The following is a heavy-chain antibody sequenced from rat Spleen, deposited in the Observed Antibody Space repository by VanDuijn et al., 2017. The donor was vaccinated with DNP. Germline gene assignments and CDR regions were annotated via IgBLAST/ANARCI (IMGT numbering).Heavy chain of an antibody. CDR3: TTDFERGY. D-gene: IGHD1-11*01. Sequence: EVRLVESGGGLVQPGRSLKLSCAASGFTFSDYYMAWVRQAPTKSLEWVASLSFDGDTSYYRDSVKGRFTISRDNAKSTLYLQMDSLRSEDTATFYCTTDFERGYWGQGVMVTVSS. CDR1: GFTFSDYY. CDR2: LSFDGDTS. J-gene: IGHJ2*01. V-gene: IGHV5-20*01.